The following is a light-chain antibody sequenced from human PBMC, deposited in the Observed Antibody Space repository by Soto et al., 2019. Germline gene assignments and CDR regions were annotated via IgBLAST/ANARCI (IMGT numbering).Light chain of an antibody. CDR3: QQYSNYSPRT. V-gene: IGKV1-5*03. Sequence: DIQMTQSPSTLSASVGDRVTITCRASQTSNWLAWYQQKPGKAPKLLIYKASSLESGVPSRFSGSGSGTEFTLTLSSLQPDDFATYYCQQYSNYSPRTFGQGTKVEIK. CDR2: KAS. CDR1: QTSNW. J-gene: IGKJ1*01.